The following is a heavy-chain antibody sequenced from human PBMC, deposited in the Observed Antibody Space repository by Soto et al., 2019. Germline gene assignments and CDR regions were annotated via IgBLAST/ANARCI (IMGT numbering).Heavy chain of an antibody. D-gene: IGHD3-16*01. CDR3: AKGWGRGDY. V-gene: IGHV3-23*01. Sequence: EVQVLESGGGLVQPGGSLRLSCAASGFTVSSHAMSWVRQAPGKGLEWVSTIAGSGSTYYADSVKGRFTISRDNSKNTLYLQMNSLRADDTALYYCAKGWGRGDYWGQGTLVTVSS. J-gene: IGHJ4*02. CDR2: IAGSGST. CDR1: GFTVSSHA.